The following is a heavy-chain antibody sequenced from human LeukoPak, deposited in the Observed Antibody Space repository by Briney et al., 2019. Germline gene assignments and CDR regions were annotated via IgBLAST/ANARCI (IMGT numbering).Heavy chain of an antibody. Sequence: GGSLRLSCVASEFVFSNHAMIWVRQAPGKGLEWISSITSDSSNIFYANSVRGRFTISRDNANNALHLQMNSLGAEDTAVYYCARVFWETVNTGYYSDFWGPGTLVTVSS. V-gene: IGHV3-21*01. CDR3: ARVFWETVNTGYYSDF. D-gene: IGHD3-22*01. CDR2: ITSDSSNI. CDR1: EFVFSNHA. J-gene: IGHJ4*02.